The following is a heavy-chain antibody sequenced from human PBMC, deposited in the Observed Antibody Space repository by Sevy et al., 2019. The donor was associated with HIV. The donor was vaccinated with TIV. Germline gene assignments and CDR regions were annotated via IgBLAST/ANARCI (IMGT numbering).Heavy chain of an antibody. CDR1: GGSISSGGYS. D-gene: IGHD4-17*01. CDR3: ARVGTAPGYGDPFDY. V-gene: IGHV4-30-2*01. Sequence: SETLSLTCAVSGGSISSGGYSWSWIRQPPGKGLEWIGYIYHGGSTYYNPSLKSRVTISVDRSKNQFSLKLSSVTAADTAMYYCARVGTAPGYGDPFDYWGQGTLVTVSS. J-gene: IGHJ4*02. CDR2: IYHGGST.